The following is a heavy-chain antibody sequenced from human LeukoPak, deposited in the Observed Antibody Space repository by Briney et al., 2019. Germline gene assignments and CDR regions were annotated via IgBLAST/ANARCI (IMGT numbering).Heavy chain of an antibody. CDR2: ISGSGGST. Sequence: PGGSLRLSCAASGFTFSSYAMSWVRQAPGKGLEWVSAISGSGGSTYYADSVKGRFTISRDNSKNTLYLQMNSMRAEDTAVDYCAKVGYSSGWSSGYYYYYGMDVWGKETTVTVSS. V-gene: IGHV3-23*01. CDR3: AKVGYSSGWSSGYYYYYGMDV. CDR1: GFTFSSYA. D-gene: IGHD6-19*01. J-gene: IGHJ6*04.